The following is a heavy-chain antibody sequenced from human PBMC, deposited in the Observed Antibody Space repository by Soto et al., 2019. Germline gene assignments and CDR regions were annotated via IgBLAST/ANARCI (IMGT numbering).Heavy chain of an antibody. D-gene: IGHD6-6*01. CDR1: SGSLSGYY. J-gene: IGHJ4*02. Sequence: PSETLSLTCSLYSGSLSGYYWSWIRQPPGKGLEWIGEISPSGTTNYSPSLKSQVSISVDTSKNQFSLNLTSLTAADTAVYYCARAPKVSGSAQTRPDFWGQGSLVTVSS. CDR2: ISPSGTT. CDR3: ARAPKVSGSAQTRPDF. V-gene: IGHV4-34*01.